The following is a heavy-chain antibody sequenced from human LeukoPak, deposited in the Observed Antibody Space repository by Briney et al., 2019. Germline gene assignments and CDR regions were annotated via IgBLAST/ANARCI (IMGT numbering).Heavy chain of an antibody. V-gene: IGHV3-23*01. D-gene: IGHD1-7*01. CDR3: AKDGSEYNWNYDSWFGWFDP. CDR2: ISGSGGST. Sequence: PGGSLRLSCAASGFTFSSYAMSWVRQAPGKGLEWVSAISGSGGSTYYADSVKGRFTISRDNSKNTLYLQMNSLRAEDTAVYYCAKDGSEYNWNYDSWFGWFDPWGQGTLVTVSS. CDR1: GFTFSSYA. J-gene: IGHJ5*02.